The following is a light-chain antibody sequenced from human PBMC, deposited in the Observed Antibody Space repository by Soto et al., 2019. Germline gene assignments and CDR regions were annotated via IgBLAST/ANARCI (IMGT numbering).Light chain of an antibody. CDR2: DVS. J-gene: IGLJ2*01. CDR1: SSDVGGYNY. Sequence: QSALTQPASVSGSPGQSITISCTGTSSDVGGYNYVSWYQQHPGKAPKLMIYDVSNRPSGVSNRFSGSKSGNTASLTISGLQAQDEADYNCSSSTSSSTHVVFGGGTKVTVL. CDR3: SSSTSSSTHVV. V-gene: IGLV2-14*01.